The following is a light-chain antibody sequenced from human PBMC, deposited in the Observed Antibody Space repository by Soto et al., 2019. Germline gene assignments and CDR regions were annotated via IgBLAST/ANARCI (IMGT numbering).Light chain of an antibody. CDR3: QYYDNSLSASV. Sequence: QSVLTQPPSVSGAPGQRVTISCTGSSSNIGAGHVVHWYQQFPGRAPNLLIYGSSNRPSGVPDRFSGSKSGTSASLAITGRQAEYEADYYCQYYDNSLSASVFGGGTKLTVL. J-gene: IGLJ2*01. V-gene: IGLV1-40*01. CDR1: SSNIGAGHV. CDR2: GSS.